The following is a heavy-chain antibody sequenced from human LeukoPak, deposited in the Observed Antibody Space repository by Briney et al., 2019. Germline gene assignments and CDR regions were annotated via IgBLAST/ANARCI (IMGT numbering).Heavy chain of an antibody. CDR1: GGTFSSYA. CDR3: ARGVYGGNFDTSYYYYYMDV. V-gene: IGHV1-69*01. J-gene: IGHJ6*03. CDR2: IIPIFGTA. Sequence: SVKVSCKASGGTFSSYAISWVRQAPGQGLEWMGGIIPIFGTANYAQKFQGRVTITADESTSTAYMELSSLRSEDTAVYYCARGVYGGNFDTSYYYYYMDVWGKGTTVTISS. D-gene: IGHD4-23*01.